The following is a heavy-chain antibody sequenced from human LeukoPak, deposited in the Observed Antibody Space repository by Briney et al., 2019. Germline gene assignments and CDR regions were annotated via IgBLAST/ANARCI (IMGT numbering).Heavy chain of an antibody. CDR3: ARESGDLYYFDY. Sequence: GGSLRLSCAASGFTFSSYAMHWVRQAPGKGLEWVAVISYDGSNKYYADSVKGRFTISRDNSKNTLYLQMNSLRAEDTAVYYCARESGDLYYFDYWGQGTLVTVSS. D-gene: IGHD1-26*01. CDR2: ISYDGSNK. J-gene: IGHJ4*02. CDR1: GFTFSSYA. V-gene: IGHV3-30*04.